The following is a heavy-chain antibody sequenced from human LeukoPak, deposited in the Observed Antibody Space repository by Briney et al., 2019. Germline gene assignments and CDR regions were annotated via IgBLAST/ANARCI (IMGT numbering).Heavy chain of an antibody. CDR2: IYSAGST. CDR1: GLTVSNIY. Sequence: GGSLRLSCAASGLTVSNIYMSWVRQAPGKGLQLVSVIYSAGSTYYADSVKGRFTISRDNSKNTLYLQMNNLRADDTAVYYCVRDLDTGGTHWGQGALVTVSS. CDR3: VRDLDTGGTH. D-gene: IGHD1-1*01. V-gene: IGHV3-66*01. J-gene: IGHJ4*02.